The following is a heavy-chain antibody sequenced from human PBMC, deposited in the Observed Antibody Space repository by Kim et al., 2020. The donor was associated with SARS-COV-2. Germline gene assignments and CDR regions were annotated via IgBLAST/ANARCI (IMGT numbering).Heavy chain of an antibody. D-gene: IGHD2-8*01. CDR2: IRNKRYGGTA. Sequence: GGSLRLSCTVSGFSLGDYPMTWVRQAPGKGLEWVAFIRNKRYGGTAEYAASVKGRFTISRDDSKNIAYLQMESLKTGDTAVYYCTRAAVISHCKNGECFGPGAMDVWGQGTAVTVSS. CDR3: TRAAVISHCKNGECFGPGAMDV. CDR1: GFSLGDYP. J-gene: IGHJ6*02. V-gene: IGHV3-49*04.